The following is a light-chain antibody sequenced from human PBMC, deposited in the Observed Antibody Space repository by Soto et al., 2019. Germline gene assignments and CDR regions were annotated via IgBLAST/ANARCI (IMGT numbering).Light chain of an antibody. V-gene: IGKV3-11*01. Sequence: EIVLTQSPATLSLSPGERATLSCRASQSVSNYLAWYQQKPGQAPRLLIYDASNRATGIPARFSGSGSGTAFTLTISSLAPEDVAVYCWQQRSDWPPLTCGGGTKVEIK. J-gene: IGKJ4*01. CDR3: QQRSDWPPLT. CDR2: DAS. CDR1: QSVSNY.